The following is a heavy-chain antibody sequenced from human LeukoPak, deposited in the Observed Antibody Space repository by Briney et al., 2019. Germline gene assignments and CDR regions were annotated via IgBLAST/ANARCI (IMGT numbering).Heavy chain of an antibody. J-gene: IGHJ3*02. Sequence: SETLSLTCTVSGGSISSSSYYWGWIRQPPGKGLEWIGSIYYSGSTYYNPSLKSRVTISVDTSKNQFSLKLSSVTAADTAVYYCARGADSSSWFEAYAFDIWGQGTMVTVSS. CDR2: IYYSGST. D-gene: IGHD6-13*01. CDR3: ARGADSSSWFEAYAFDI. V-gene: IGHV4-39*01. CDR1: GGSISSSSYY.